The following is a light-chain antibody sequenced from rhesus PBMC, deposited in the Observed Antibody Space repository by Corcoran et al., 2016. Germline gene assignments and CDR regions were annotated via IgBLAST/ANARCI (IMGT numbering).Light chain of an antibody. J-gene: IGKJ1*01. CDR3: QQYNSRPPT. V-gene: IGKV1-22*01. CDR2: KAS. CDR1: QGISSW. Sequence: DIQMTQSPSSLSASVGDTVTITCRASQGISSWLAWYPQKPGKAPKLLIYKASSLQSGVPSRFSGSGCGTDCILTISSVQSEDFATYYCQQYNSRPPTFGQGTKGEIK.